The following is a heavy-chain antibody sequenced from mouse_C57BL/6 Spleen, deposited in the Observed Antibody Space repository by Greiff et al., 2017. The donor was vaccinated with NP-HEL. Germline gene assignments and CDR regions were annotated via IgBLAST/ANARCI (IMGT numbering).Heavy chain of an antibody. D-gene: IGHD2-1*01. CDR2: IDPSDSET. CDR1: GYTFTSYW. Sequence: QVQLQQPGAELVRPGSSVKLSCKASGYTFTSYWMHWVKQRPIQGLEWIGNIDPSDSETHYNQKFKDKATLTVDKSSSTAYMQLSSLTSEDSAVYYCARGGNYTYFDVWGTGTTVTVSS. CDR3: ARGGNYTYFDV. J-gene: IGHJ1*03. V-gene: IGHV1-52*01.